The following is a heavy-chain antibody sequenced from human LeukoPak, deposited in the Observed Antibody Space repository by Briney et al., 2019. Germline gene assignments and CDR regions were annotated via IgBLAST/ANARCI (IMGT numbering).Heavy chain of an antibody. D-gene: IGHD3-3*01. CDR2: ISSSSSYI. CDR3: ARGDYCDFWCGYFENYYYYGMDV. V-gene: IGHV3-21*01. J-gene: IGHJ6*02. CDR1: GFTFSSYS. Sequence: GGSLRLSCAASGFTFSSYSMNWVRQAPGKGLEWVSSISSSSSYIYYADSVKGRFTISRDNAKNSLYLQMNSLRAEDTAVYYCARGDYCDFWCGYFENYYYYGMDVWGQGTTVTVSS.